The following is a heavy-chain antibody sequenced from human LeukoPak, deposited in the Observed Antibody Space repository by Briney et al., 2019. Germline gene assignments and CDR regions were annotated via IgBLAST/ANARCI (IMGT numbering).Heavy chain of an antibody. V-gene: IGHV1-69*05. CDR2: IIPIFGTA. CDR1: GGTFSSYA. D-gene: IGHD4-11*01. Sequence: SVKVSCKASGGTFSSYAISWVRQAPGQGLEWMGGIIPIFGTANYAQKFQGRVTITTDESTSTAYMELSSLRSEDTAVYYCATHSAEYYSNYEDYWGQGTLVTVSS. CDR3: ATHSAEYYSNYEDY. J-gene: IGHJ4*02.